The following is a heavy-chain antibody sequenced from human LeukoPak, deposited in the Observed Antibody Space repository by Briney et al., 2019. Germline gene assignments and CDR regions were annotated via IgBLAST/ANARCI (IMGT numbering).Heavy chain of an antibody. Sequence: SETLSLTCAVSGGSISSNNWWGWVRQPPGKGLEWIGEIYHSGSTNYNPSLKSRINISVDKSKNKFSLNLSSVTAADTAIYYCARENCRGATCYSMWGAFDIWGQGTMATV. J-gene: IGHJ3*02. V-gene: IGHV4-4*02. CDR2: IYHSGST. D-gene: IGHD2-15*01. CDR1: GGSISSNNW. CDR3: ARENCRGATCYSMWGAFDI.